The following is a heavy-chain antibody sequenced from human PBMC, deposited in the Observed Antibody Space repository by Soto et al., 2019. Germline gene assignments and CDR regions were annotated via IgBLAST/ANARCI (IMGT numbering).Heavy chain of an antibody. CDR3: AREWSTSGDLDY. CDR1: GFTFSSHS. J-gene: IGHJ4*02. D-gene: IGHD3-10*01. V-gene: IGHV3-30-3*01. CDR2: ISSDGSIK. Sequence: QVQLVESGGGVVQPGRSLRLSCAASGFTFSSHSIQWVRQAPGKGLEWVAVISSDGSIKYYADSVKGRFTISRDNSKNTAYLQMNSLRAEDTAVFYCAREWSTSGDLDYWGQGTLVIVSS.